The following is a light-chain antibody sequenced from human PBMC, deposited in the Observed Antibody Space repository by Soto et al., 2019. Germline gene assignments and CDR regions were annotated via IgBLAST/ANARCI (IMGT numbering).Light chain of an antibody. V-gene: IGKV3-20*01. CDR1: QSVSSSF. Sequence: EIVMTQSPATLSVSPGERATISCRASQSVSSSFLAWYQQKPGQAPRVLIYGASSMATGIPDRFSGSGSGTDSTLTISGLEPEDFAVYHCQQYNKWPPTFGQGTKVDNK. CDR3: QQYNKWPPT. CDR2: GAS. J-gene: IGKJ1*01.